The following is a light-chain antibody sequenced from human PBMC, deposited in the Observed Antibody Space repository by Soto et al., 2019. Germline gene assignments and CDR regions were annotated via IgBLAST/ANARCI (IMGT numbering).Light chain of an antibody. CDR1: QSISSW. CDR2: KAS. J-gene: IGKJ2*01. Sequence: DIQMTQSPSTLSASVGDRVTITCRANQSISSWLAWYQQKPRKAPKLLIYKASNLQSGVPSRFSGSGSGTEFTLTISSLQPDDFATYYCQQYHSHPYTLGQGTKLEIK. V-gene: IGKV1-5*03. CDR3: QQYHSHPYT.